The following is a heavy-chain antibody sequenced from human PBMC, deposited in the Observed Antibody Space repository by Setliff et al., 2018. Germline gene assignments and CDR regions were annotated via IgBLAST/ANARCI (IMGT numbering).Heavy chain of an antibody. D-gene: IGHD3-22*01. J-gene: IGHJ4*02. CDR2: IIPIFGTA. Sequence: GASVKVSCKVSGYTLTELSMHWVRQAPGQGLEWMGGIIPIFGTANYAQKFQGRVTITADESTSTAYMELSSLRSEDTAVYYCAYDSSGYYPGYWGQGTLVTVSS. CDR3: AYDSSGYYPGY. V-gene: IGHV1-69*13. CDR1: GYTLTELS.